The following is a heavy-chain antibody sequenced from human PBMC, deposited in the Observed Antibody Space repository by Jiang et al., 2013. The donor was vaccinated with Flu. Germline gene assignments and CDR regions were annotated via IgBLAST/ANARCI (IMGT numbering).Heavy chain of an antibody. CDR1: GGSISSSSYY. J-gene: IGHJ4*02. D-gene: IGHD6-6*01. V-gene: IGHV4-39*01. CDR2: IYYSGST. CDR3: ARQGPGIAARGEDY. Sequence: GPGLVKPSETLSLTCTVSGGSISSSSYYWGWIRQPPGKGLEWIGSIYYSGSTYYNPSLKSRVTISVDTSKNQFSLKLSSVTAADTAVYYCARQGPGIAARGEDYWGQGTPGHRLL.